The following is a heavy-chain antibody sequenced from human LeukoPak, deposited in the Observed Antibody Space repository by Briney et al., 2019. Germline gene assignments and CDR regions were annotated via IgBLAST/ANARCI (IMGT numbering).Heavy chain of an antibody. V-gene: IGHV3-23*01. D-gene: IGHD3-22*01. J-gene: IGHJ3*02. Sequence: PGGSLRLSCAASGFTFSSYAMSWVRQAPGKGLEWVSAISGSGGSTYYADSVKGRFTISRDNSKNTLYLQMNSLRAEDTAVYYCAKGPGYYDSSGYHDAFDIWGQGTMVTVSS. CDR3: AKGPGYYDSSGYHDAFDI. CDR1: GFTFSSYA. CDR2: ISGSGGST.